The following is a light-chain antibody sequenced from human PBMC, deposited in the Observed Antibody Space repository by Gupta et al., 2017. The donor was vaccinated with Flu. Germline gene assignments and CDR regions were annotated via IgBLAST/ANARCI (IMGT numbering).Light chain of an antibody. V-gene: IGLV3-19*01. CDR2: SKN. J-gene: IGLJ2*01. Sequence: QQIRITGKGESLSNPYSSCYHQEQGQAPVLVIYSKNIRPSGLPGRFSCSSSGNTASLTTTGAHAEDEADYYCDSRDSTDNHQAVFGGGTKLTVL. CDR3: DSRDSTDNHQAV. CDR1: SLSNPY.